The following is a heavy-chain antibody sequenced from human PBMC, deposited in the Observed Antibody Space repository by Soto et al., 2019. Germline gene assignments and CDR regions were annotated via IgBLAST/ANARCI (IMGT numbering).Heavy chain of an antibody. CDR3: ASGGSSLNFDS. V-gene: IGHV3-74*01. CDR1: GFTFRSYR. J-gene: IGHJ4*02. Sequence: PGGSLRLSCAASGFTFRSYRMQWVRQAPGKGLVWVSWINSDGSSTSYADSVKGRFTISRDNAKNTLYLQMNSLRAEDTAVYYCASGGSSLNFDSWGQGTLVTVSS. CDR2: INSDGSST. D-gene: IGHD6-6*01.